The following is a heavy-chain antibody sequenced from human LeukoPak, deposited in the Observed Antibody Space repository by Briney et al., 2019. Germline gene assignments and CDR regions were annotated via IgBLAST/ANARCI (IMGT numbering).Heavy chain of an antibody. CDR1: GFTFSSYG. Sequence: PGGSLRLSCAASGFTFSSYGMHWVRQAPGKGLEWVAFIRYDGSNKYYADSVKGRFTISRDNAKNTVYLQMDSLRTEDTAVYYCVRGKAHDSWGQGTLITVSS. V-gene: IGHV3-30*02. J-gene: IGHJ4*02. CDR3: VRGKAHDS. CDR2: IRYDGSNK.